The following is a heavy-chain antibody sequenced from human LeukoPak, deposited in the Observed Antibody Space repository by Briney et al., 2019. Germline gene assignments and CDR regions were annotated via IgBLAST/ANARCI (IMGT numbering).Heavy chain of an antibody. CDR2: ISAYNGNT. V-gene: IGHV1-18*01. Sequence: ASVKVSCKASGYTFTSYGISWVRQAPGQGLEWMGWISAYNGNTNYAQKLQGRVTMTTDTSTSTAYMELRSLRSDDTAVYYCAKDRTSSSPQALAFDIWGQGTMVTVSS. D-gene: IGHD6-13*01. CDR3: AKDRTSSSPQALAFDI. CDR1: GYTFTSYG. J-gene: IGHJ3*02.